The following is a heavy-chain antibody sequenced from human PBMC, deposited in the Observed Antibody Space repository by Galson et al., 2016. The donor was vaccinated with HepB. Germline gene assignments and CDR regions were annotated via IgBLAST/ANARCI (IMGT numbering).Heavy chain of an antibody. J-gene: IGHJ4*02. D-gene: IGHD1-1*01. CDR1: GYTFSNYG. CDR2: ISAYNGDT. Sequence: SVKVSCKASGYTFSNYGVPWVRQAPGQGLEWMGWISAYNGDTNYAQRLQGRLTMTTDTSTSTAYMEMRSLTSDDTAVYYCVRGRSRVRTDFWGQGTLVTVSS. CDR3: VRGRSRVRTDF. V-gene: IGHV1-18*01.